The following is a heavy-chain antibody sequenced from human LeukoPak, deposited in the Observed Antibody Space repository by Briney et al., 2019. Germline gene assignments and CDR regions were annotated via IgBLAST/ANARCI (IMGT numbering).Heavy chain of an antibody. V-gene: IGHV3-30*18. CDR2: ISYDGSNK. Sequence: PGGSLRLSCAASGFTFSSCGMHWVRQAPGKGLEWVAVISYDGSNKYYADSVKGRFTISRDNSKNTLYLQMNSLRAEDTAVYYCAKAGLWFGELFSPYYFDYWGQGTLVTVSS. D-gene: IGHD3-10*01. CDR3: AKAGLWFGELFSPYYFDY. CDR1: GFTFSSCG. J-gene: IGHJ4*02.